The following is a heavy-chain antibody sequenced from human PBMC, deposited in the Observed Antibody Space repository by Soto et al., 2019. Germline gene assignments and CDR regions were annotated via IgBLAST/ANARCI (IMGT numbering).Heavy chain of an antibody. CDR2: LNGGTGQT. CDR3: ARGKGMEENYFYYGLDI. CDR1: GKTITRCA. Sequence: GGLVRRYCKAAGKTITRCAIHWVRQPPGQSLEWMGWLNGGTGQTRYSQKFQDRVIITRDTSASTGYMELSSLTSEDTAVYYCARGKGMEENYFYYGLDIWG. V-gene: IGHV1-3*01. J-gene: IGHJ6*02. D-gene: IGHD1-1*01.